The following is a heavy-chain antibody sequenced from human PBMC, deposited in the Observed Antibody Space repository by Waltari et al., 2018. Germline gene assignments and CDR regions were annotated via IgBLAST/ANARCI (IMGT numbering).Heavy chain of an antibody. V-gene: IGHV4-34*01. Sequence: QVQLQQWGAGLLKPSETLSLTGAVHGEPFSGYRWSWIRQPPGKGLEWIGEINHGAGTNYKPSLKSRVTISVDTSKNQFSLKLNSVTAADTGVYYCARVNTMIRGISPPLDVWGRGATVTVSS. J-gene: IGHJ6*04. D-gene: IGHD3-10*01. CDR3: ARVNTMIRGISPPLDV. CDR2: INHGAGT. CDR1: GEPFSGYR.